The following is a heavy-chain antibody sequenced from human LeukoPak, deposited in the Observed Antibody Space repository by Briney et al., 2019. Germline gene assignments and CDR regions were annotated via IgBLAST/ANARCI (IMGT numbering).Heavy chain of an antibody. CDR1: GFTFSSYG. J-gene: IGHJ4*02. D-gene: IGHD2-2*01. CDR3: AKLGCSSTSCYDGSDYYFDY. CDR2: IRYDGSNK. Sequence: GGSLRLSCAASGFTFSSYGMHWVRQAPGKGLEWVAFIRYDGSNKYYADSVKGRFTISRDNSKNTLYLQMNSLRAEDTAVYYCAKLGCSSTSCYDGSDYYFDYWGQGTLVTASS. V-gene: IGHV3-30*02.